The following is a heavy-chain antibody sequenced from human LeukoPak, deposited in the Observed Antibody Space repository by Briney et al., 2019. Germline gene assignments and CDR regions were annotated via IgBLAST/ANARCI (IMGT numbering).Heavy chain of an antibody. J-gene: IGHJ4*02. CDR2: ITSSGAST. V-gene: IGHV3-21*01. Sequence: GESLRLSCAASGFTFSNYAMSWVRRAPGKGLEWVAAITSSGASTDYADSVKGRFTISRDNAKNSLYLQMNSLRAEDTAVYYCARGWSSGWYGYFDYWGQGTLVTVSS. CDR1: GFTFSNYA. CDR3: ARGWSSGWYGYFDY. D-gene: IGHD6-19*01.